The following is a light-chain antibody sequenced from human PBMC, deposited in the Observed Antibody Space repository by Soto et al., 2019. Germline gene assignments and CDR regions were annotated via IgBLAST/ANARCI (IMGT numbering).Light chain of an antibody. Sequence: QSVLTQPASVSGSPGQSITISCTGSSSDVGGYNYVSWYQHHPGKAPKLMIYEVSNRPSGVSNRFSGSKSGNTASLTISGLHAEDEATYFCSSYRSGSTLLVFGTGTKLTVL. J-gene: IGLJ1*01. CDR1: SSDVGGYNY. V-gene: IGLV2-14*01. CDR3: SSYRSGSTLLV. CDR2: EVS.